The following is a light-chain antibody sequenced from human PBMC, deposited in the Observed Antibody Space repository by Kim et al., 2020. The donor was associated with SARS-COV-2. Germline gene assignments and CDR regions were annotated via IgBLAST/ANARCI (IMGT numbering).Light chain of an antibody. CDR3: QQYGGSPLYS. J-gene: IGKJ2*03. Sequence: SPGQRAALSGRANQNVDSASLAWYQQKPGQAPSLLIYATSTRATGIPNRFSGSGSGTDFTLTINRLETEDFAVYYCQQYGGSPLYSFGQGTKLEI. V-gene: IGKV3-20*01. CDR1: QNVDSAS. CDR2: ATS.